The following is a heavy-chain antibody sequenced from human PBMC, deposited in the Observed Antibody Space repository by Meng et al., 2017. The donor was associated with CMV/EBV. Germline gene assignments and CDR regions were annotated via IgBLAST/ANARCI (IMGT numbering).Heavy chain of an antibody. CDR3: ARDRNVWGSYRGYYFDY. Sequence: QFQLVQSGAEVKKPXXSVKVSRKAPGYTFTSYGISWVRQAPGQGLEWMGWISAYNGNTNYAQKLQGRVTMTTDTSTSTAYMELRSLRSDDTAVYYCARDRNVWGSYRGYYFDYWGQGPLVTVSS. CDR1: GYTFTSYG. J-gene: IGHJ4*02. V-gene: IGHV1-18*01. D-gene: IGHD3-16*02. CDR2: ISAYNGNT.